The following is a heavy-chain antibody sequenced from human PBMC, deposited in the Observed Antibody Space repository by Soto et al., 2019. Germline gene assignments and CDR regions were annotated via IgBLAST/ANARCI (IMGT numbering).Heavy chain of an antibody. CDR3: ARVVDGCSSTSCYRPVMDV. D-gene: IGHD2-2*01. J-gene: IGHJ6*02. V-gene: IGHV4-34*01. Sequence: SETLSLTCAVYGGSFSGYYWSWIRQPPGKGLEWIGEINHSGSTNYNPSLKSRVTISVDTSKNQFSLKLSSVTAADTAVYCCARVVDGCSSTSCYRPVMDVWGQGTTVTVSS. CDR1: GGSFSGYY. CDR2: INHSGST.